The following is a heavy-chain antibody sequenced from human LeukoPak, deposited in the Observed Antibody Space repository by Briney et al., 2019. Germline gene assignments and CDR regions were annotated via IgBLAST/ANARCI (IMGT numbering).Heavy chain of an antibody. J-gene: IGHJ4*02. Sequence: SETLSLTCTVSGDSINSYYWNWIRQPAGKGLEWIGRIYISGSTNYNPSLKSRVTMSGDTSKNQFSLKLSSVTAADTAVYYCARGYSSGWYVVFDYWGQGTLVTVSS. V-gene: IGHV4-4*07. CDR2: IYISGST. D-gene: IGHD6-19*01. CDR1: GDSINSYY. CDR3: ARGYSSGWYVVFDY.